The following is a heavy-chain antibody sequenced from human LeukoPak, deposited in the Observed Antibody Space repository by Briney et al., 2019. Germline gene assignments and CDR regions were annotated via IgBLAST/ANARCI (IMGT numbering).Heavy chain of an antibody. Sequence: GGSLRLSCAASGFTFSSYAMHWVRQAPGKGLVRISRINSDASDTNYADFVKGRFTISRDNAKNTVYLQINSLRDEDTAVYYCARICSSTDCLIPDWGQGTLVTVSS. CDR1: GFTFSSYA. V-gene: IGHV3-74*01. CDR2: INSDASDT. J-gene: IGHJ4*02. CDR3: ARICSSTDCLIPD. D-gene: IGHD2-2*01.